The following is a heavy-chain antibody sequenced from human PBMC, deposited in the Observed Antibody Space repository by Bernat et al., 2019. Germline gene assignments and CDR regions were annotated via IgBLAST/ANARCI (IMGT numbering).Heavy chain of an antibody. Sequence: QVQLQESGPGLVKPSETLSLTCTVSGDSISTSDYYWGWIRQHPGKGLELIGNILYSVTTYYNPSLRSRVTISVDTSKNKFSLKLTSVRAADAALYHCARIRVTGVGGRGYIDSRGQGTLVVVFS. J-gene: IGHJ4*02. D-gene: IGHD2-15*01. V-gene: IGHV4-39*01. CDR1: GDSISTSDYY. CDR3: ARIRVTGVGGRGYIDS. CDR2: ILYSVTT.